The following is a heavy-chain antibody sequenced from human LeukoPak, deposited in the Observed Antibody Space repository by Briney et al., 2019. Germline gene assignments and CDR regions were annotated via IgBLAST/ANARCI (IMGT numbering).Heavy chain of an antibody. V-gene: IGHV4-4*07. CDR2: IYTSGRT. J-gene: IGHJ4*02. Sequence: SETLSLTCTASGCTISSYYWSWIRQPPGKGLEWIRRIYTSGRTNYNPSLKSRVTISVDKSKNQFSLKLSSVTAADTAVYYCARRSSSWYGLDYWGQGTLVTASS. CDR1: GCTISSYY. D-gene: IGHD6-13*01. CDR3: ARRSSSWYGLDY.